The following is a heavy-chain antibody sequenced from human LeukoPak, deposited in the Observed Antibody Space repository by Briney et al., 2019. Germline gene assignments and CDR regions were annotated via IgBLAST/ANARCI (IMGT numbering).Heavy chain of an antibody. CDR3: ARDPGAVAAEYYFDY. CDR2: ISYDGSNK. Sequence: GGSLRLSCAASGFTFSSYAMHWVRQAPGKGLEWVAVISYDGSNKYYADSVKGRFTISRDNSKNTLYLQMNSLRAEDTAVYYCARDPGAVAAEYYFDYWGQGTLVTVSS. D-gene: IGHD6-19*01. J-gene: IGHJ4*02. V-gene: IGHV3-30-3*01. CDR1: GFTFSSYA.